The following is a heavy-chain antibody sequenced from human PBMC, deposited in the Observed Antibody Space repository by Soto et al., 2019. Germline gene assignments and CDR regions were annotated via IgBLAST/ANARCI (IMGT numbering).Heavy chain of an antibody. V-gene: IGHV3-30*14. CDR3: AREKKQQLVHYYYYGMDV. CDR1: GFTFSSYA. CDR2: ISYDGSNK. J-gene: IGHJ6*02. Sequence: VGSLRLSCAASGFTFSSYAMHWVRQAPGKGLEWVAVISYDGSNKYYADSVKGRFTISRDNSKNTLYLQMNSLRAEDTAVYYCAREKKQQLVHYYYYGMDVWGQGTTVTVSS. D-gene: IGHD6-13*01.